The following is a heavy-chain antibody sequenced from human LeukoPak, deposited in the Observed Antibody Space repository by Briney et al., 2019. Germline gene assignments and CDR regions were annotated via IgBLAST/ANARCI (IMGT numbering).Heavy chain of an antibody. V-gene: IGHV4-34*01. CDR3: ARGRGNIVVVVAATPHYFDY. J-gene: IGHJ4*02. D-gene: IGHD2-15*01. CDR1: GGSFSGYY. CDR2: INHSGST. Sequence: SETLSLTCAVYGGSFSGYYWSWIRQPPGKGLEWIGEINHSGSTNYNPSLKSRVTISVDTSKNQFSLKLSTVTAADTAVYYCARGRGNIVVVVAATPHYFDYWGQGTLVTVSS.